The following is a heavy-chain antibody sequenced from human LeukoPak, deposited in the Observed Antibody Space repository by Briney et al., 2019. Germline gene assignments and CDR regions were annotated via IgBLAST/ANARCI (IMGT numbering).Heavy chain of an antibody. J-gene: IGHJ5*02. D-gene: IGHD6-13*01. CDR2: IYHSGST. CDR3: ATAWQYSSSDFGFDP. Sequence: KPSETLSLTCTVSGGSISSGGYYWSWIRQPPGKGLEWIGYIYHSGSTYYNPSLKSRVTISVDRSKNQFSLKLSSVTAADTAVYYCATAWQYSSSDFGFDPWGQGTLVTVSS. V-gene: IGHV4-30-2*01. CDR1: GGSISSGGYY.